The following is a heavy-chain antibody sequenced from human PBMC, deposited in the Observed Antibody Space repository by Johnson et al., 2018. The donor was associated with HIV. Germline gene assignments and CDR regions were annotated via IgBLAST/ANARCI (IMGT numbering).Heavy chain of an antibody. CDR2: FYNDGIRT. J-gene: IGHJ3*02. CDR1: GFAFRTYW. CDR3: AKTHSGSYYDAFDI. V-gene: IGHV3-74*03. D-gene: IGHD1-26*01. Sequence: VQLVESGGGLVQPGGSLRLSCAASGFAFRTYWMVWVRQVPGKRPVWVARFYNDGIRTPYADSVRGRFTISRDNSNNILYLQMNSLRAEETAVYYCAKTHSGSYYDAFDIWGPGTMVTVSS.